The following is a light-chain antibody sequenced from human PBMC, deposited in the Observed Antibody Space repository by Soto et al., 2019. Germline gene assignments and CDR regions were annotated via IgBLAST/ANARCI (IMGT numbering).Light chain of an antibody. CDR2: SNN. CDR1: SSNIGSNT. CDR3: AACDDSLNGPV. V-gene: IGLV1-44*01. J-gene: IGLJ2*01. Sequence: QSVLTQPPSASGTPGQRVTISCSGSSSNIGSNTVNWYQQLPGTAPKLLIYSNNQRPSGVPDRFSGSKSGISSSLAISGRQSEDEGDYYCAACDDSLNGPVFGGGTTVTVL.